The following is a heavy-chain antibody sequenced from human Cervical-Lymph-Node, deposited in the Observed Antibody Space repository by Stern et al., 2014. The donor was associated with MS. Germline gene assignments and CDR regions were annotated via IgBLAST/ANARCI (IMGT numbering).Heavy chain of an antibody. Sequence: VQLVESGAEVKKPGSSVKVSCKASGGTFSSYAISWVRQAPGQGLEWMGGIFPIFGTANCAQKFQGRVTITADESTSTAYMELSSLRSEDTAVYYCARSLRSVVVTALTGYYFDYWGQGTLVTVSS. CDR1: GGTFSSYA. CDR3: ARSLRSVVVTALTGYYFDY. V-gene: IGHV1-69*01. J-gene: IGHJ4*02. CDR2: IFPIFGTA. D-gene: IGHD2-21*02.